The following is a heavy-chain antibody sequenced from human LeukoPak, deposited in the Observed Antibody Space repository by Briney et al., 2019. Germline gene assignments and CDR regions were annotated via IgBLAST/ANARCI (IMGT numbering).Heavy chain of an antibody. J-gene: IGHJ6*02. CDR3: ASNSDYYGMDV. D-gene: IGHD4-11*01. V-gene: IGHV4-4*02. CDR1: GGSIGSRNW. Sequence: SETLSLTCAVSGGSIGSRNWWSWVRQPPGKGLEWIGEIYHSGSTNYNPSLKSRVTISVDKSKNQFSLKLSSVTAADTAVYYCASNSDYYGMDVWGQGTTVTVSS. CDR2: IYHSGST.